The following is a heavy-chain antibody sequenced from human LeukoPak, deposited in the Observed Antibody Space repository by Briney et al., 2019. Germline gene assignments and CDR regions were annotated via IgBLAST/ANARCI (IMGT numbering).Heavy chain of an antibody. D-gene: IGHD6-13*01. CDR1: GGSFSGYY. V-gene: IGHV4-34*01. CDR3: ARARSSWAEMGFDP. Sequence: SETLSLTCAVYGGSFSGYYWSWIRQPPGKGLEWIGEINHSGSTNYNPSLKSRVTISVDTSKNQFSLKLSSVTAADTAVYYCARARSSWAEMGFDPWGQGTLVTVSS. J-gene: IGHJ5*02. CDR2: INHSGST.